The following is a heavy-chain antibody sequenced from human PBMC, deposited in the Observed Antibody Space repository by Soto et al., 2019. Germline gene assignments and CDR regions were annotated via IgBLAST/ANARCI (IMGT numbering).Heavy chain of an antibody. CDR2: ISSSSSTI. J-gene: IGHJ5*02. CDR1: GFTFSSYS. V-gene: IGHV3-48*02. CDR3: ARDSQPHSSSWYRFDWFDP. D-gene: IGHD6-13*01. Sequence: EVQLVESGGGLVQPGGSLRLSCAASGFTFSSYSMNWVRRAPGKGLEWVSYISSSSSTIYYADSVKGRFTISRDNAKNSLYLQMNSLRDEDTAVYYCARDSQPHSSSWYRFDWFDPWGQGTLVTVSS.